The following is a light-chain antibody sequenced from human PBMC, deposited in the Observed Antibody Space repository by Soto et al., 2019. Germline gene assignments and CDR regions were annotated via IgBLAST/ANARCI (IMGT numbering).Light chain of an antibody. CDR3: QSYDSSLSGWV. V-gene: IGLV1-40*01. J-gene: IGLJ3*02. CDR2: ANS. Sequence: QSVLTQAPSVSGAPGQRVTISCTGSTSNIGAGYDVHWYQQLPGTAPKVLIYANSNRPSGVPDRFSGSKSGTSASLAITGLQDEDEADYYCQSYDSSLSGWVFGGGTKVTVL. CDR1: TSNIGAGYD.